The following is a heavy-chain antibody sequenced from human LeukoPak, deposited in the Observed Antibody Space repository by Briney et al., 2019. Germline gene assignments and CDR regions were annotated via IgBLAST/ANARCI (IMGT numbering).Heavy chain of an antibody. D-gene: IGHD2-2*01. V-gene: IGHV3-11*01. CDR2: ISSSGSTI. Sequence: GRSLRPSCAASGFTFSDYYMSWIRQAPGKGLEWVSYISSSGSTIYYADSVKGRFTISRDNAKNSLYLQMNSLRAEDTAVYYCARESPYLGYCSSTSCYEGFDYWGQGTLVTVSS. CDR3: ARESPYLGYCSSTSCYEGFDY. CDR1: GFTFSDYY. J-gene: IGHJ4*02.